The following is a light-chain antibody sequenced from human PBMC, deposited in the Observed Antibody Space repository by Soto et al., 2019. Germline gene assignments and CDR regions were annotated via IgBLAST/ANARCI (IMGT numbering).Light chain of an antibody. CDR3: QQYNNWPT. Sequence: EIVLTQSPGILSLSPGERATLSCRASQSVSNDFLAWYQQKPGQAPRLLIYGASTRATGIAARFSGSGSETEFTLTISSLQSEDFAVYYCQQYNNWPTFGGGTKVDIK. V-gene: IGKV3-15*01. J-gene: IGKJ4*01. CDR2: GAS. CDR1: QSVSNDF.